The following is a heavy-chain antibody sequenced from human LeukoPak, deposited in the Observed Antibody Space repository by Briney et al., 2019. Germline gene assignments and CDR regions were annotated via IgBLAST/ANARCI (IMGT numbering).Heavy chain of an antibody. CDR1: AGSFNDYY. CDR2: IDHRGRS. CDR3: ARDPYSGGYGDYYYSYMDL. J-gene: IGHJ6*03. V-gene: IGHV4-34*01. D-gene: IGHD1-26*01. Sequence: NPSETLSLTGAVYAGSFNDYYWTWIRQPPGKGLEWIGEIDHRGRSTYNPSLKSRVAISVDTSKNQFSLRLNSVTAADTAVYYCARDPYSGGYGDYYYSYMDLWGQGTTVTISS.